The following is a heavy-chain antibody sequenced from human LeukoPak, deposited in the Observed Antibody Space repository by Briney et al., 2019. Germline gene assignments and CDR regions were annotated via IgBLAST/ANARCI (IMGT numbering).Heavy chain of an antibody. CDR2: IKQDGSEK. CDR1: GFTFSNYW. CDR3: AREGHYYGSGSYGDY. Sequence: GGSLRLSCAGSGFTFSNYWMSWVRQGPGKGLEWVANIKQDGSEKYYVDSVKGRFTISRDNAKNSLYLQMSSLRAEDTAVYYCAREGHYYGSGSYGDYWGQGTLVTVSS. J-gene: IGHJ4*02. V-gene: IGHV3-7*01. D-gene: IGHD3-10*01.